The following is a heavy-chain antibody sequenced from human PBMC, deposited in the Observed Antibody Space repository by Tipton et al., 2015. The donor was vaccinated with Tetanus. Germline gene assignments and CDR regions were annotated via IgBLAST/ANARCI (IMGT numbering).Heavy chain of an antibody. J-gene: IGHJ4*02. CDR1: RGPISSYY. CDR2: ISNGNT. Sequence: PGLVKPSETLSLTCTVSRGPISSYYWSWIRQPAGKGLEWIGHISNGNTDYSRSLKSRVTLSVDTSKNQFSLELRSVTAADTGVYYCARGITDGYNRRFDYWGRGTLVAVSP. V-gene: IGHV4-4*07. CDR3: ARGITDGYNRRFDY. D-gene: IGHD5-24*01.